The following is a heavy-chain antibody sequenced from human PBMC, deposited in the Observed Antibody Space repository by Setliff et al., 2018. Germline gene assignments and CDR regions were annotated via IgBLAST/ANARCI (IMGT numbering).Heavy chain of an antibody. D-gene: IGHD2-21*01. CDR1: GFTFSDHY. J-gene: IGHJ4*02. Sequence: GGSLRLSCAASGFTFSDHYMDWVRQTPGKGPEWAASIKEDESEKYYVDSVKGRFTISRDNAKSSLYLQMNSLRPEDTAVYYCASAYNWGQGALVTVSS. V-gene: IGHV3-7*03. CDR3: ASAYN. CDR2: IKEDESEK.